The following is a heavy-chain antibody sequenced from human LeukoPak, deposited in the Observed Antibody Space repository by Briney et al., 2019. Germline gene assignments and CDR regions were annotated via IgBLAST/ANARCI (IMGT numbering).Heavy chain of an antibody. Sequence: GASVKVSCTASGYTFTSYAMHWVRQAPGQRLEWMGWINAGNGNTKYSQKFQGRVTITRDTSASTAYMELSSLRSEDTAVYYCARVGQWLVREYYFDYWGQGTLVAVSS. CDR1: GYTFTSYA. D-gene: IGHD6-19*01. V-gene: IGHV1-3*01. CDR2: INAGNGNT. CDR3: ARVGQWLVREYYFDY. J-gene: IGHJ4*02.